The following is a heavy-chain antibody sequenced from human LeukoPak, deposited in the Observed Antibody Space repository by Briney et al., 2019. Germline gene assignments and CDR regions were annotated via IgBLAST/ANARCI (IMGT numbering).Heavy chain of an antibody. CDR3: ARVLSPGRNYYYGMDV. Sequence: GGSLRLSCAVSGFSFRTYWMSWVRQAPGKGLEWVANIKQDGSEKYYVDSVKGRFTVSRDNAKNSLYLQMNSLRAEDTAVYYCARVLSPGRNYYYGMDVWGQGTTVTVSS. D-gene: IGHD3-10*01. V-gene: IGHV3-7*03. CDR1: GFSFRTYW. J-gene: IGHJ6*02. CDR2: IKQDGSEK.